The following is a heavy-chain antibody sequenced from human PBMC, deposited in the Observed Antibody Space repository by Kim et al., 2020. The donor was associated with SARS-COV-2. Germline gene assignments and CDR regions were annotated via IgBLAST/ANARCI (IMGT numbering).Heavy chain of an antibody. CDR2: INPNSGGT. V-gene: IGHV1-2*02. J-gene: IGHJ4*02. Sequence: ASVKVSCKASGYTFTGYYMHWVRQAPGQGLEWMGWINPNSGGTNYAQKFQGRVTMTRDTSISTAYMELSRLRSDDTAVYYCAREKYSSWSGGGIDYWGQGTLVTVSS. D-gene: IGHD6-13*01. CDR3: AREKYSSWSGGGIDY. CDR1: GYTFTGYY.